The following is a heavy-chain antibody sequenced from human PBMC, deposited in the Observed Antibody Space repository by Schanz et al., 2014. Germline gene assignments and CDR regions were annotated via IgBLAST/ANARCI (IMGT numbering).Heavy chain of an antibody. CDR2: IRGSGGST. V-gene: IGHV3-23*04. CDR1: GFTFSNYA. CDR3: AKRFGGYDLVLDY. Sequence: VQLVESGGGLAQPGGSLRLSCAASGFTFSNYAMNWVRQAPGKGLKWVSGIRGSGGSTYYADSVKGRFTISRDNSKNTLSLQMNSLRDEDTAVYYCAKRFGGYDLVLDYWGQGTLVTVSS. J-gene: IGHJ4*02. D-gene: IGHD5-12*01.